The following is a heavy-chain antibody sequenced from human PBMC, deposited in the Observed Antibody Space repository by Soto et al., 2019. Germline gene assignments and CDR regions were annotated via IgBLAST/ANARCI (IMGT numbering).Heavy chain of an antibody. J-gene: IGHJ4*02. Sequence: ASVKVSCKASGGTFSSYTISWVRQAPGQGLEWMGRIIPILGIANYAQKFQGRVTITADKSTSTAYMELSSLRSEDTAVYYCAREVRGVWYSFDYWGQGTLVTVSS. CDR2: IIPILGIA. D-gene: IGHD2-8*01. CDR1: GGTFSSYT. CDR3: AREVRGVWYSFDY. V-gene: IGHV1-69*04.